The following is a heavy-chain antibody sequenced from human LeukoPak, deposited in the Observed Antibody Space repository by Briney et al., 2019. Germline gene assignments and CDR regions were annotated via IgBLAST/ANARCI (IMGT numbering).Heavy chain of an antibody. V-gene: IGHV3-11*01. J-gene: IGHJ1*01. CDR3: GRGRGSARWFEYFQH. Sequence: GGSLRLSCAASGFTFTDHYMSWVRQAPGKGLEWVSYISSGGDIIYYADSVKGRFTISRDNSKNTLHLQMNSLRVEDTAVYYCGRGRGSARWFEYFQHWGQGTLVTVSS. CDR1: GFTFTDHY. CDR2: ISSGGDII. D-gene: IGHD2-15*01.